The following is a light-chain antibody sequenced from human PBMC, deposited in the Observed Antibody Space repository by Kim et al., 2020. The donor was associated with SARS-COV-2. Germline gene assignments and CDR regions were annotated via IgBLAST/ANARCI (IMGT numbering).Light chain of an antibody. Sequence: EFVLTQSPGTLSLSPGETATLSCRASETGGNKFLAWYQQRPGQAPRLIMHSASNRATGIPDRFTGSASGTDFTLTIHRLEPEDFAMYYCHHYASSPVTFGQGTRLDIK. J-gene: IGKJ5*01. CDR1: ETGGNKF. CDR3: HHYASSPVT. V-gene: IGKV3-20*01. CDR2: SAS.